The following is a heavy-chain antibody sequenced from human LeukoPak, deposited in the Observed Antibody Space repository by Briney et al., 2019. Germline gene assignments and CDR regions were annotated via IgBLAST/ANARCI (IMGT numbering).Heavy chain of an antibody. Sequence: SETLSLTCTVSGGSISSYYWSWIRQPPGKGLEWIGYIYYSGSTNYNPSLKRRVTISVDTSKNQFSLKLSSVTAADTAVYYCARDRYSGYGDVWGKGTTVTISS. V-gene: IGHV4-59*01. CDR3: ARDRYSGYGDV. CDR1: GGSISSYY. CDR2: IYYSGST. D-gene: IGHD5-12*01. J-gene: IGHJ6*04.